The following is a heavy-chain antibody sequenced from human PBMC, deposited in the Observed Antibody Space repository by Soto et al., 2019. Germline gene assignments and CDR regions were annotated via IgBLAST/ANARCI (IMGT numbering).Heavy chain of an antibody. J-gene: IGHJ4*02. CDR3: ARASASSKLRGVVIN. CDR1: GASIITDNW. Sequence: QVQLQESGPGLVKPSGTLSLTCALSGASIITDNWWSWVRQPPGKEMEWIGDIYHSGTTNFNPSVKSRVTILVDTSKNQFSLTVSSVTAADTAIYYCARASASSKLRGVVINWGQGTLVTVSS. CDR2: IYHSGTT. V-gene: IGHV4-4*02. D-gene: IGHD3-10*01.